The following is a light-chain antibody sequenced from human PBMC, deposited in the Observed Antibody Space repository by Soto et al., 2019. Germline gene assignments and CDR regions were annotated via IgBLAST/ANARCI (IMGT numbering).Light chain of an antibody. J-gene: IGKJ1*01. CDR1: QTITSW. CDR3: QQYKTYPWT. CDR2: MAS. V-gene: IGKV1-5*03. Sequence: DIQMTQSPSTLSASVGDRVIITCRASQTITSWLAWYQQKPGKAPKLLIYMASTLESGVPSRFSGSGTGIEFTLTISSLQPDDFATYYCQQYKTYPWTFGQGTKVDIK.